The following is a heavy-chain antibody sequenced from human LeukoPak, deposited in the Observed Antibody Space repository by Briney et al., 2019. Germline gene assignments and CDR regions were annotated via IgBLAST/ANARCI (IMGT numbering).Heavy chain of an antibody. V-gene: IGHV3-33*01. J-gene: IGHJ4*02. Sequence: GGSLRLSCAASGFNFSSFVMHWVRQAPGKGLEWVAVIWYDGSNKYHADSVKGRFTISRDNSRDTLYLHMNSLRAEDTAVYYCARASGQLYPAADYWGQGTLVTVSS. CDR1: GFNFSSFV. D-gene: IGHD2-2*02. CDR3: ARASGQLYPAADY. CDR2: IWYDGSNK.